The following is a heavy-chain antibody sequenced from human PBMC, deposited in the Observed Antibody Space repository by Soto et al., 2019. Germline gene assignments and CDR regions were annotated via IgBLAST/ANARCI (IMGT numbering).Heavy chain of an antibody. Sequence: GASVKVSCKASGYTFTGYYMHWVRQAPGQGLEWMGWINPNSGGTNYAQKFQGWVTMTRDTSISTAYMELSRLRSDDTAVYYCARSPPWNGLESAFDIWGQGTMVTVSS. CDR3: ARSPPWNGLESAFDI. CDR2: INPNSGGT. D-gene: IGHD1-1*01. CDR1: GYTFTGYY. J-gene: IGHJ3*02. V-gene: IGHV1-2*04.